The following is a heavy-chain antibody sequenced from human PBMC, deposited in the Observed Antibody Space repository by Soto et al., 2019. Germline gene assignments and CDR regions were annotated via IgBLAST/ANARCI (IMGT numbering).Heavy chain of an antibody. D-gene: IGHD1-1*01. J-gene: IGHJ6*02. V-gene: IGHV3-23*01. Sequence: EVQLLESGGGLVQPGGSLRLSCAASGLTFRSYAMSWVRQAPGKGLEWVSGINGFGDRTNYADSVKGRFTISRDKSTNTLYLQMNSLRVEDTAMYYCANVDWNYGKDAWGQGTTVTVSS. CDR3: ANVDWNYGKDA. CDR2: INGFGDRT. CDR1: GLTFRSYA.